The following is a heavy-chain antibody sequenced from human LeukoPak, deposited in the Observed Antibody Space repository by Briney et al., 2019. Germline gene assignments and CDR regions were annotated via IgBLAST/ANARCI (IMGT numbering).Heavy chain of an antibody. J-gene: IGHJ3*02. CDR2: IYYTGIT. V-gene: IGHV4-59*01. CDR3: ARDSIRWSRNAFDI. CDR1: GGSISGYY. D-gene: IGHD2-15*01. Sequence: PSETLSLTCTGSGGSISGYYWSRIRQPPGKGLEWIGYIYYTGITYYNPSLKSRVTISVDTSKNQFSLKLSSATAADTAVYYCARDSIRWSRNAFDIWGQGTMVTVSS.